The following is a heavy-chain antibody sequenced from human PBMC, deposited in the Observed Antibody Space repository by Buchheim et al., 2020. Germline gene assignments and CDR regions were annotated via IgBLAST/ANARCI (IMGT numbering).Heavy chain of an antibody. D-gene: IGHD4-11*01. CDR3: AKDSLMTTVTTSPPRFDP. CDR1: GFTFSSYA. CDR2: ISGSGGST. V-gene: IGHV3-23*01. Sequence: EVQLLESGGGLVQPGGSLRLSCAASGFTFSSYAMSWVRQAPGKGLEWVSAISGSGGSTYYADSVKGRVTISRENSKNTLYLQMNSLRAEDTAVYYCAKDSLMTTVTTSPPRFDPWRQGTL. J-gene: IGHJ5*02.